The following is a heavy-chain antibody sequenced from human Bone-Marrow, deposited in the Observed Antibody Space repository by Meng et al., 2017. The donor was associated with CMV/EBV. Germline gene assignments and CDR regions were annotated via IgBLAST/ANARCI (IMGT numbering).Heavy chain of an antibody. CDR3: TTLLGWLRRYYGMDV. CDR2: IRSKANSYAT. J-gene: IGHJ6*02. Sequence: GGSLRLSCAASGFTFSGSAMHWVRQASGKGLEWVGRIRSKANSYATAYAASVKGRFTISRDDSKNTAYLQMNSLKTEDTAVYYCTTLLGWLRRYYGMDVCGQGTTVTVSS. D-gene: IGHD3-3*01. CDR1: GFTFSGSA. V-gene: IGHV3-73*01.